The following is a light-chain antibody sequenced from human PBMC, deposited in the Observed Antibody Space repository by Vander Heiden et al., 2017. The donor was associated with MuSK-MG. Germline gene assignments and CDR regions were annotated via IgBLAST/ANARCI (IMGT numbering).Light chain of an antibody. CDR2: TAS. CDR1: QGISIH. CDR3: QQFNSYPPWT. Sequence: DIQLTQSPSFLSASVGDRVTITCRASQGISIHLAWYQQKPGKAPKLLIYTASTLQSGVPSRFSGSGYGTEFTLTISSRQPEDFATYYCQQFNSYPPWTFGQGTKVEIK. J-gene: IGKJ1*01. V-gene: IGKV1-9*01.